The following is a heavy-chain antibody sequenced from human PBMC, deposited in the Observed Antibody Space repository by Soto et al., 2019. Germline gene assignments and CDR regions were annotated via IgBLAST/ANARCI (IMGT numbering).Heavy chain of an antibody. Sequence: PSETLSRTCAVSGVSIHNSHSFWAWIRQPPGKGLEFIGSVYYSGGANYNPSLKSRVTISVDTSKNQLSLRVNSVTAADTAVYYCGRVVEGATRHTDFDSWAQGTMVTFSS. J-gene: IGHJ5*01. CDR1: GVSIHNSHSF. CDR2: VYYSGGA. CDR3: GRVVEGATRHTDFDS. V-gene: IGHV4-39*01. D-gene: IGHD2-15*01.